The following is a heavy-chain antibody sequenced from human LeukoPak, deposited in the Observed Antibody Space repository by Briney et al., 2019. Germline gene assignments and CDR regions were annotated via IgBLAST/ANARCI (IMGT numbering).Heavy chain of an antibody. V-gene: IGHV3-30-3*01. D-gene: IGHD2-2*01. CDR3: ARDPTSTYQFDS. CDR1: GFTLSNYA. Sequence: PGRSLRLSCAASGFTLSNYAMNWVRQAPGKGLEWVAVISHDGSNKYYADSVKGRLTNSRDNSKNTLYLQMNSLRDEDTAVYYCARDPTSTYQFDSWGQGTLVTVSS. CDR2: ISHDGSNK. J-gene: IGHJ4*02.